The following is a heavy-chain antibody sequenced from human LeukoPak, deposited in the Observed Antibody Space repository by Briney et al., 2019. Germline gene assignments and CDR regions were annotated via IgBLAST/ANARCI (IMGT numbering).Heavy chain of an antibody. CDR2: IYYSGST. V-gene: IGHV4-39*01. D-gene: IGHD5-24*01. CDR1: GGSISSSIYY. Sequence: SETLSLTCTVSGGSISSSIYYWGWIRQPPGKGLEWIVSIYYSGSTYYNPSLKSRVTISVDTSKNQFSLKLSSVTAADTAVYYCARRRDGYSPPNWFDPWGQGTLVTVSS. J-gene: IGHJ5*02. CDR3: ARRRDGYSPPNWFDP.